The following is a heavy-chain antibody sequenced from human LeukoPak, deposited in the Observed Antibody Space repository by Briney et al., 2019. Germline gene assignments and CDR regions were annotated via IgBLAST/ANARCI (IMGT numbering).Heavy chain of an antibody. CDR3: AKDPRSGGRLPFDY. CDR1: GFTFSSYA. J-gene: IGHJ4*02. Sequence: GGSLRLSCAASGFTFSSYAMSWVRQAPGKGLEWVSAISGSGGSTYYADSVKGRFAISRDNSKNTLYLQMNSLIAEDTAVYYCAKDPRSGGRLPFDYWGQGTLVTVSS. CDR2: ISGSGGST. V-gene: IGHV3-23*01. D-gene: IGHD2-15*01.